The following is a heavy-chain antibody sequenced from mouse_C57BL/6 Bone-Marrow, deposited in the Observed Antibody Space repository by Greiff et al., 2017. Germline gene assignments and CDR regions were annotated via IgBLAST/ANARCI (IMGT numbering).Heavy chain of an antibody. Sequence: EVKLMESGGGLVKPGGSLKLSCAASGFTFSSYAMSWVRQTPEKRLEWVATLSDGGSYTYYPDNVKGRFTISRDNAKNNLYLQMSHLKSEDTAMYYCARKNYDYASYYFDYWGQGTTLTVSS. J-gene: IGHJ2*01. CDR2: LSDGGSYT. CDR3: ARKNYDYASYYFDY. D-gene: IGHD2-4*01. CDR1: GFTFSSYA. V-gene: IGHV5-4*03.